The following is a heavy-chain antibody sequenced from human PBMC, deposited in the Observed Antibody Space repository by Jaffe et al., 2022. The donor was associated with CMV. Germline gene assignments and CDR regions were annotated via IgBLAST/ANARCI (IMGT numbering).Heavy chain of an antibody. J-gene: IGHJ4*02. CDR2: ISASRDAI. CDR3: ARDPTAVAGTGVFDY. CDR1: GFAFSSYN. Sequence: EVQLVESGGGLVQPGGSLRLSCAASGFAFSSYNMNWVRQAPGKGLEWVSYISASRDAIFYADSVKGRFTISRDNAKNSLFLHMSSLRDEDTAVYFCARDPTAVAGTGVFDYWGPGTLVTVSS. V-gene: IGHV3-48*02. D-gene: IGHD6-19*01.